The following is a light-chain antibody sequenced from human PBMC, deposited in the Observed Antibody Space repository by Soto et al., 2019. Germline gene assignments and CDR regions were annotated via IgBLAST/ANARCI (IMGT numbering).Light chain of an antibody. CDR2: DSS. Sequence: VLTQSPATLSLSPGDRATLSCRASQTVSSFLAWYQQKPGQAPRLLIHDSSDRATGIPARFSGSGSGTEFTLTISNLQSEDFAVYHCQQYDKWPRTFGQGTKVDIK. CDR1: QTVSSF. J-gene: IGKJ1*01. V-gene: IGKV3-11*01. CDR3: QQYDKWPRT.